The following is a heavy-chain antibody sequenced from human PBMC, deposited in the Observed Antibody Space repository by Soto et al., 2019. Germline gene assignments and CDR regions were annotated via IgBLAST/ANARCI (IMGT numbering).Heavy chain of an antibody. CDR1: GYTFTSYG. D-gene: IGHD3-22*01. V-gene: IGHV1-18*01. CDR3: ARFMTYYYDSSGYYASD. Sequence: QVQLVQSGAEVKKPGASVKVSCKASGYTFTSYGISWVRQAPGQGLEWMGWISAYNGNTNYAQKLQGRVTMTTDTSTSTAYMELRCLRSDDTAVYYCARFMTYYYDSSGYYASDWGQGTLVTVSS. J-gene: IGHJ4*02. CDR2: ISAYNGNT.